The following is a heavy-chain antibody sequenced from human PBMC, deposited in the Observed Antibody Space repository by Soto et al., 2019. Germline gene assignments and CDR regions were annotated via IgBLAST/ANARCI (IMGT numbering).Heavy chain of an antibody. CDR3: ARVRGQTGHFDY. V-gene: IGHV4-31*03. CDR1: GGSISSGGYY. CDR2: IYYSGST. Sequence: TLSLTCTVSGGSISSGGYYWSWIRQHPGKGLEWIGYIYYSGSTYYNPSLKSRVTISVDTSKNQFSLKLSSVTAADTAVYYCARVRGQTGHFDYWGQGTLVTVSS. D-gene: IGHD1-1*01. J-gene: IGHJ4*02.